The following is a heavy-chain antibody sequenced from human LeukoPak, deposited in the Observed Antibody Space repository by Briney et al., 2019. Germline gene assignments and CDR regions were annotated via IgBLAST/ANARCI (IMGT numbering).Heavy chain of an antibody. D-gene: IGHD5-18*01. CDR1: GFTFSDYW. V-gene: IGHV3-7*01. CDR2: IKQDGSEK. Sequence: PGGSLRLSCAASGFTFSDYWMGWVRQAPGKGLEWVANIKQDGSEKYYVDPVKGRFTISRDNAKTSLYLQMNRLRAEDTAVYYCARHLSGVTGYTYGRGIDYWGQGTLVTVSS. CDR3: ARHLSGVTGYTYGRGIDY. J-gene: IGHJ4*02.